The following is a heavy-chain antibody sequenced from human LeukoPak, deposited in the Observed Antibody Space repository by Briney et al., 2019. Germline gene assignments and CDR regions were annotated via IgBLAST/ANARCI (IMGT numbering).Heavy chain of an antibody. CDR3: ARVPRLIRFLEWSLIQGGMDV. J-gene: IGHJ6*02. Sequence: SETLSLTCTVSGGSVSSGSYYWSWIRQPPGKGLEWIGEINHSGSTNYNPSLKSRVTISVDTSKNQFSLKLSSVTAADTAVYYCARVPRLIRFLEWSLIQGGMDVWGQGTTVTVSS. CDR2: INHSGST. CDR1: GGSVSSGSYY. D-gene: IGHD3-3*01. V-gene: IGHV4-61*01.